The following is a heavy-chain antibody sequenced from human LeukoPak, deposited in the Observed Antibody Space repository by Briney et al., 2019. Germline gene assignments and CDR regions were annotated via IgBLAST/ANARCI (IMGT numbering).Heavy chain of an antibody. J-gene: IGHJ4*02. D-gene: IGHD5-18*01. CDR2: ISSSGSTI. CDR1: GFTFSDYY. CDR3: ARVDTAMVLEY. Sequence: GGSLRLSRAASGFTFSDYYMSWIRQAPGKGLEWVSYISSSGSTIYYADSVKGRFTISRDNAKSSLYLQMNSLRAEDTAVYYCARVDTAMVLEYWGQGTLVTVSS. V-gene: IGHV3-11*01.